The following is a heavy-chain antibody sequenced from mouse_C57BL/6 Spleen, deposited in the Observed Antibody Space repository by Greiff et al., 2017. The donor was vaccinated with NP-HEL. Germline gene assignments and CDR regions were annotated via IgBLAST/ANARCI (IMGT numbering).Heavy chain of an antibody. J-gene: IGHJ3*01. CDR1: GYTFPSYW. D-gene: IGHD2-4*01. Sequence: QVQLQQPGAELVKPGASVKMSCKASGYTFPSYWITWVKQRPGQGLEWIGDIYPGSGSTNYNEKFKSKATLTVDTSSSTAYMQLISRTSEDSAVYYCARSYYDYDEGFAYWGQGTLVTVSA. CDR3: ARSYYDYDEGFAY. V-gene: IGHV1-55*01. CDR2: IYPGSGST.